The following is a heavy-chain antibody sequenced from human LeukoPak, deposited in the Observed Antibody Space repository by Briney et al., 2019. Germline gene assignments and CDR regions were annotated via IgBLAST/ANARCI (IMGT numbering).Heavy chain of an antibody. CDR1: GGSISSYY. J-gene: IGHJ4*02. D-gene: IGHD1-26*01. CDR3: ARYSGSSSGFDY. Sequence: SETLSLTCTVSGGSISSYYWSWIRQPPGKGLEWIGYINYGRTINYNPSLKSRVTISVDTSKNQFSLKLRSVTAADTAVYYCARYSGSSSGFDYWGQGTLVSVSS. V-gene: IGHV4-59*08. CDR2: INYGRTI.